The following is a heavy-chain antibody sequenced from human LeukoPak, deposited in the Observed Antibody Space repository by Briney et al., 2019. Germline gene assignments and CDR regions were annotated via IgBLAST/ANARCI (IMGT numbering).Heavy chain of an antibody. Sequence: GGSLRLSCAASGFTVSSNYMSWVRQAPGQGLEWVSVIFSGGTTYFADSVKGRFTISRDNSKNTLYLQMNSVRAEDTAVYYCARERIVNTAFDIWGQGTMVTVSS. D-gene: IGHD2/OR15-2a*01. J-gene: IGHJ3*02. CDR3: ARERIVNTAFDI. CDR1: GFTVSSNY. CDR2: IFSGGTT. V-gene: IGHV3-53*01.